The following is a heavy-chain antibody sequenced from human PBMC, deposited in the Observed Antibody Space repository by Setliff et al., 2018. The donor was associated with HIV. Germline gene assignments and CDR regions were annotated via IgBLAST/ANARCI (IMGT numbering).Heavy chain of an antibody. CDR1: GGTFSNYG. CDR3: AKDSDFGGTTNWFDP. J-gene: IGHJ5*02. CDR2: INPHSGVT. V-gene: IGHV1-2*06. Sequence: ASVKVSCKTSGGTFSNYGTNWVRQAPGQGLEWMGRINPHSGVTNYAQKFQGRVTMTRDTSIATAYMDLSRLTSDDTAVYYCAKDSDFGGTTNWFDPWGQGTLVTVSS. D-gene: IGHD3-10*01.